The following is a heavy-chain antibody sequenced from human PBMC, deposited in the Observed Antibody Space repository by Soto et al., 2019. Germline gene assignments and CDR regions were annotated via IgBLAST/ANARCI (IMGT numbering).Heavy chain of an antibody. CDR2: ISWNSGSI. V-gene: IGHV3-9*01. CDR3: AKDRGCSGGSCYHYFDY. D-gene: IGHD2-15*01. Sequence: EVQLVESGGGLVQPGRSLRLSCAASGFTFDDYAMHWVRQAPGKGLEWVSGISWNSGSIGYAASVKSRFTISRDNDKNSMYLQMKSLRAENTALYYCAKDRGCSGGSCYHYFDYWGQGTLVPVSS. CDR1: GFTFDDYA. J-gene: IGHJ4*02.